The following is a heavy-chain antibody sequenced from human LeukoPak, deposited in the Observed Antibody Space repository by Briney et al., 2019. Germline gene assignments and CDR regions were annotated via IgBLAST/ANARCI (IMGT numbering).Heavy chain of an antibody. CDR2: IYTSGVT. CDR3: ARGLWDNGDRFEY. Sequence: SETLPLTCTVSGASITGGSYYWTWIRKPAGKGLEWIGRIYTSGVTTYNPSLKSRVTISLDMSKNQISLNLNSVTAADTAVYYCARGLWDNGDRFEYWGPGTLVTVSS. CDR1: GASITGGSYY. V-gene: IGHV4-61*02. J-gene: IGHJ4*02. D-gene: IGHD4-17*01.